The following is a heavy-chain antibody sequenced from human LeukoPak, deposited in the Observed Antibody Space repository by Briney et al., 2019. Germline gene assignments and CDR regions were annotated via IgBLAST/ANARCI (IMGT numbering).Heavy chain of an antibody. CDR2: ISSSGRSI. J-gene: IGHJ4*02. V-gene: IGHV3-11*01. Sequence: GGSLRLSCSASTFTSSGYYMSWIRQAPGKGLDWVSYISSSGRSIYYTDSVKGRFTISRDNAKNSVYLQMNSLRAEDTAVYYCAKSRGVAGFDYWGQGTLVTVSS. CDR1: TFTSSGYY. D-gene: IGHD6-19*01. CDR3: AKSRGVAGFDY.